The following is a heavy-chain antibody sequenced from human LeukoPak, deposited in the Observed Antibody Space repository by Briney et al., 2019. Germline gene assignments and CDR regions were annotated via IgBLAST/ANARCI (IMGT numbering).Heavy chain of an antibody. CDR2: IYYSGST. V-gene: IGHV4-39*01. Sequence: SQTLSLTCTVSGGSISSSSYYWGWIRQPPGKGLEWIGSIYYSGSTYYNPSLKSRVTISVDTSKNQFSLKLSSVTAADTAVYYCARRAVAGYNWFDPWGQGTLVTVSS. D-gene: IGHD6-19*01. J-gene: IGHJ5*02. CDR1: GGSISSSSYY. CDR3: ARRAVAGYNWFDP.